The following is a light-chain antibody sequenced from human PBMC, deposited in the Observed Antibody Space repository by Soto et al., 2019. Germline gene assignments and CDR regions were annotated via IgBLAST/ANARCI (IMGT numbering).Light chain of an antibody. CDR2: EVT. V-gene: IGLV2-23*02. CDR3: CSYAGNSEV. CDR1: SGDVGGYNL. Sequence: QSALTQPASVSGSPGQSITIPCTGTSGDVGGYNLVSWYQQHPGKAPKLMIYEVTERPSGVSNRFSGSKSGNTACLTISGLQPDDEADYYCCSYAGNSEVFGTGTKLTVL. J-gene: IGLJ1*01.